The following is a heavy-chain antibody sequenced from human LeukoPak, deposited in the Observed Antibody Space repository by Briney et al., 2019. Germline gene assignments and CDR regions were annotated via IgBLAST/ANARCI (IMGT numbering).Heavy chain of an antibody. CDR2: ISGSGGST. CDR1: RFTFSSYA. D-gene: IGHD3-9*01. V-gene: IGHV3-23*01. Sequence: GGSLRLSCAASRFTFSSYAMSWVRQAPGKGLEWVSGISGSGGSTYYADSVKGRFTISRDNSKNTLFLQMNSLRAGDTAVYYCVKDRAGYNPNNWFDPWGQGTLVTVSS. J-gene: IGHJ5*02. CDR3: VKDRAGYNPNNWFDP.